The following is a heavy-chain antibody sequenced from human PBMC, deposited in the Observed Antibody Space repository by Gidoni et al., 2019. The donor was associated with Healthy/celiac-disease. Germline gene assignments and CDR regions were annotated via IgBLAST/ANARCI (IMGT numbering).Heavy chain of an antibody. Sequence: EVQLLESGGGLVQPGGLLRLSCAASGLTFSSDAMGWVRQAPGKGLEWVSAVSGSGGSTYYADSVKGRFTISRDNSKDTLYLRMDSLRAEDTAVYYCANKVVASGGQGTLVTVSS. CDR2: VSGSGGST. CDR3: ANKVVAS. V-gene: IGHV3-23*01. CDR1: GLTFSSDA. J-gene: IGHJ4*02. D-gene: IGHD2-15*01.